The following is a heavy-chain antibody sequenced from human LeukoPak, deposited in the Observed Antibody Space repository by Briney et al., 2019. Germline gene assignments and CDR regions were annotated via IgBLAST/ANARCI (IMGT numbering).Heavy chain of an antibody. Sequence: SETLSLTCTVSVGSISGGSYYWSWIRQPAGKGLEWIGRIYASESTHYNPSLKSRVTISVDTSQNQFSLKLTSVTAADTAVYYCARERDIVVVPVPLDAFDIWGQGTMVTVSS. V-gene: IGHV4-61*02. CDR1: VGSISGGSYY. CDR3: ARERDIVVVPVPLDAFDI. D-gene: IGHD2-2*01. CDR2: IYASEST. J-gene: IGHJ3*02.